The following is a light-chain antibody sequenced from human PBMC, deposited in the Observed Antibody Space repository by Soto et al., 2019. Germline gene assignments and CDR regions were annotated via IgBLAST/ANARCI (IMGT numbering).Light chain of an antibody. J-gene: IGLJ2*01. Sequence: QLVLTQPPSASETPGQRVTISCSGSSSNIGSNTVNWYQQLPGTAPKLLIYKNNQRPSGVPDRVSGSKSGTSASLAISGLQSEDEADYYCAAWDDSLNGVIFGGGTKLTVL. CDR2: KNN. CDR3: AAWDDSLNGVI. CDR1: SSNIGSNT. V-gene: IGLV1-44*01.